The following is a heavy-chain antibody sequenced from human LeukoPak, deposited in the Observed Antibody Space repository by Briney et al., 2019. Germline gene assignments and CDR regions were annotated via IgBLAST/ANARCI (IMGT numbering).Heavy chain of an antibody. CDR3: AAWGLYNY. CDR2: INLHGSVK. D-gene: IGHD7-27*01. V-gene: IGHV3-7*01. CDR1: GFTLSDYW. Sequence: GGSLRLSCAASGFTLSDYWMNWVRQAPGKGLEWEANINLHGSVKLHVDSVEGRFTISRDNAKNSLFLQMTSLKVEDTAVYYCAAWGLYNYWGQGTLVTVSS. J-gene: IGHJ4*02.